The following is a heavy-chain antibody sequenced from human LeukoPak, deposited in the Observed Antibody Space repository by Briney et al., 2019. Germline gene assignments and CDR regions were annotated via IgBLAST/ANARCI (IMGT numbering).Heavy chain of an antibody. V-gene: IGHV1-2*02. CDR2: INPNSGGT. CDR1: GYTFTGYY. CDR3: ARADSGSYYVWFDP. Sequence: ASVKVSCKASGYTFTGYYMHWVRQAPGQGLEWMGWINPNSGGTNYAQKFQGRVTMTRDTSISTAYMELSRLRSDDTAVYYCARADSGSYYVWFDPWGQGTLVTVS. J-gene: IGHJ5*02. D-gene: IGHD1-26*01.